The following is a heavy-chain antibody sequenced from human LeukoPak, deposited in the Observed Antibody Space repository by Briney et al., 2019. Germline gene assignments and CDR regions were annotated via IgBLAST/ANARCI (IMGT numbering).Heavy chain of an antibody. D-gene: IGHD2-2*01. V-gene: IGHV1-69*05. J-gene: IGHJ4*02. Sequence: SVKVFCKASGGTFSSYAISWVRQAPGQGLEWMGGIIPIFGTANYAQKFQGRVTITTDESTSTAYMELSSLRSEDTAVYYCARVLGGYCSSTSCYPFDYWGQGTLVTVSS. CDR3: ARVLGGYCSSTSCYPFDY. CDR2: IIPIFGTA. CDR1: GGTFSSYA.